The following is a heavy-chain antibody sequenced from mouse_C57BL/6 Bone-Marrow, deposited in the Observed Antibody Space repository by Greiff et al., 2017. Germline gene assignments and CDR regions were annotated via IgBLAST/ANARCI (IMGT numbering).Heavy chain of an antibody. CDR2: IHPNSGST. Sequence: VQLKQPGAELVKPGASVKLSCKASGYTFTSYWMHWVKQRPGQGLEWIGMIHPNSGSTNYNEKFKSKATLTVDKSSSTAYMQLSSLTSEDSAVYYCARSKEIRPMDYWGQGTSVTVSS. J-gene: IGHJ4*01. CDR1: GYTFTSYW. CDR3: ARSKEIRPMDY. V-gene: IGHV1-64*01.